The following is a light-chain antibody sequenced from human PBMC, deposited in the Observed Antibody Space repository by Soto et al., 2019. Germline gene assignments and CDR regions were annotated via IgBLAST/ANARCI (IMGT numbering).Light chain of an antibody. J-gene: IGKJ2*01. Sequence: DIVLTQSPGTLSLSPGERATLSCRASQRLPSDYLAWYQQKPGQAPRLLIYVASSRATGIPDRFSGSGSGTDFTLSISRPEPEDFAVYYCQQSFTSPYTFGQGTKLEIK. CDR2: VAS. V-gene: IGKV3-20*01. CDR1: QRLPSDY. CDR3: QQSFTSPYT.